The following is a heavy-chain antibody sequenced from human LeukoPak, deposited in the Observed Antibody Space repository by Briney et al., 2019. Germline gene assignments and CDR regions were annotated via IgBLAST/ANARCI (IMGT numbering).Heavy chain of an antibody. CDR1: GFTFTNDF. V-gene: IGHV3-7*01. CDR3: AKAAKPGVSSNWFDP. CDR2: MKVDGSDI. J-gene: IGHJ5*02. D-gene: IGHD7-27*01. Sequence: AGGSLRLSCAASGFTFTNDFMTWVRQAPGKGLEWVANMKVDGSDIHYVDSVKGRFTISSDNARNSLYLQMNSLRAEDTAVYYCAKAAKPGVSSNWFDPWGQGTLVTVSS.